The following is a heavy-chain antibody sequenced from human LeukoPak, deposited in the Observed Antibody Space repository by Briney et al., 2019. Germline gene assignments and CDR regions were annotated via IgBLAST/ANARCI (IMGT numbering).Heavy chain of an antibody. J-gene: IGHJ4*02. D-gene: IGHD3-22*01. Sequence: GGSLRLSCAASGFTFSSYAMSWVRQAPGKGLEWVSAISGSGDSAYYADSVKGRFTISRDNSKNTLYLQMNSLRAEDTAVYYCAKALPPPGYYDSSGYYYFDYWGQGTLVTVSS. CDR1: GFTFSSYA. V-gene: IGHV3-23*01. CDR2: ISGSGDSA. CDR3: AKALPPPGYYDSSGYYYFDY.